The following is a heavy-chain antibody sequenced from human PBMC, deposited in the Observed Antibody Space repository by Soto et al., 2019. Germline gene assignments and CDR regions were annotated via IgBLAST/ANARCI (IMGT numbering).Heavy chain of an antibody. Sequence: EVQLVESGGGLVKPGGTLRLSCAASGFSISDVWLNWVRQAPGKGLEWVGRIKSRVDGGTTDFAAPVRGRFAISRDESQNTVYLEINSLQIEDTAVYYCTTDSHLSTTLVRFDFRGHGTLVTVSS. D-gene: IGHD2-8*02. CDR3: TTDSHLSTTLVRFDF. V-gene: IGHV3-15*07. CDR1: GFSISDVW. J-gene: IGHJ4*01. CDR2: IKSRVDGGTT.